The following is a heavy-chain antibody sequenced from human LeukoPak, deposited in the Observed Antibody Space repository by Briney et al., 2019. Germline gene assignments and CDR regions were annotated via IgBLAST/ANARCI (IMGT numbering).Heavy chain of an antibody. Sequence: ASVKVSCKVSGYTLTELSMHWVRQAPGKGLEWMGGFDPEDGETIYAQKFQGRVTMTEDTSTDTAYMELSSLRSVDTAVYYCVGADGTYGNQGPDYWGQGTLVTVSS. J-gene: IGHJ4*02. CDR2: FDPEDGET. D-gene: IGHD1-14*01. CDR3: VGADGTYGNQGPDY. V-gene: IGHV1-24*01. CDR1: GYTLTELS.